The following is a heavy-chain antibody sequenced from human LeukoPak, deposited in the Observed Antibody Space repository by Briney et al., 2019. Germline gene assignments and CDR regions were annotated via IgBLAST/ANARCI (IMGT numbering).Heavy chain of an antibody. J-gene: IGHJ3*02. D-gene: IGHD3-22*01. CDR1: GFTFDDYA. CDR2: ISWNSGSI. Sequence: GGSLRLSCAASGFTFDDYAMHWVRQAPGKGLEWVSGISWNSGSIGYADSVKGRFTISRDNSKNTLYLQMNSLRAEDTAVYYCSASSGIAFDIWGQGTMVTVSS. CDR3: SASSGIAFDI. V-gene: IGHV3-9*01.